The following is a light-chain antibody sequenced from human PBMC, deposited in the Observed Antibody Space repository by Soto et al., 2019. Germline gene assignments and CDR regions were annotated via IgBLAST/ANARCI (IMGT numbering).Light chain of an antibody. J-gene: IGKJ3*01. CDR3: QQYHKWPGT. Sequence: EMLMTQSPATLSVSPGERATLSCRASQRVGSDLAWYLQKPGQPPRLLMYGISTRATGIPARFSGSGSGTEFTLSISSLQSEDFAVYYCQQYHKWPGTFGPGTKVDF. V-gene: IGKV3-15*01. CDR1: QRVGSD. CDR2: GIS.